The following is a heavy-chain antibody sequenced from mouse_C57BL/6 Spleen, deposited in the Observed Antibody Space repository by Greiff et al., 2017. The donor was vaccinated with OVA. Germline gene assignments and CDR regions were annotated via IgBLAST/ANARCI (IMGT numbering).Heavy chain of an antibody. V-gene: IGHV1-82*01. Sequence: VQLQQSGPELVKPGASVKISCKASGYAFSSSWMNWVKQRPGKGLEWIGRIYPGDGDTNYNGKFKGKATLTADKSSSTAYMQLSSLTSEDSAVYFCARCIYYDSSYWYFDVWGTGTTVTVSS. CDR3: ARCIYYDSSYWYFDV. J-gene: IGHJ1*03. CDR2: IYPGDGDT. CDR1: GYAFSSSW. D-gene: IGHD2-4*01.